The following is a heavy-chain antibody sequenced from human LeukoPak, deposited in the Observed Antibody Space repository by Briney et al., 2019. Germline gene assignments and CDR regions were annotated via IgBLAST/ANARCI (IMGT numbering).Heavy chain of an antibody. Sequence: SETLSLTCTVSGASISSYYWSWIRQPPGKGLQWIGYIYYSGSTNYNPSLKSRVTISVDTSKNQFSLKLTSVTAADTAVYYCARAGRWEGRPHAFDIWGQGTMVTVSS. V-gene: IGHV4-59*01. CDR2: IYYSGST. CDR3: ARAGRWEGRPHAFDI. J-gene: IGHJ3*02. D-gene: IGHD1-26*01. CDR1: GASISSYY.